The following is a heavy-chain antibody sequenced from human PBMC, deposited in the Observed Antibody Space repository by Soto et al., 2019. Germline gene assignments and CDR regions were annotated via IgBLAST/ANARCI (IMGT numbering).Heavy chain of an antibody. CDR3: AKVVFPYSGGWYAVRYYYYGMDV. V-gene: IGHV3-74*03. D-gene: IGHD6-19*01. CDR1: GLIFSNYR. Sequence: GGSLRLSCAASGLIFSNYRMHWVRQAPGKGLVWVSGISTDGSITKYADSVKGRFTVSRDNAKNTLYLQMNSLRAEDTAVYYWAKVVFPYSGGWYAVRYYYYGMDVWGKGTTVTVS. CDR2: ISTDGSIT. J-gene: IGHJ6*04.